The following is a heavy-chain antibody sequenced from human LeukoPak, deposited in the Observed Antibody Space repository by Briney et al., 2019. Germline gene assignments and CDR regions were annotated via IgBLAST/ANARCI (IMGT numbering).Heavy chain of an antibody. Sequence: GASLQISCKGSGYSFTSYWIGWVRQLPGKGLEWMGIIYPGDSDTRYSPSFQGQVTISADKSISTAYLQWSSLKASDTAMYYCARIGDDYYFDYWGQGTPVTVSS. D-gene: IGHD2-21*02. CDR2: IYPGDSDT. CDR1: GYSFTSYW. V-gene: IGHV5-51*01. CDR3: ARIGDDYYFDY. J-gene: IGHJ4*02.